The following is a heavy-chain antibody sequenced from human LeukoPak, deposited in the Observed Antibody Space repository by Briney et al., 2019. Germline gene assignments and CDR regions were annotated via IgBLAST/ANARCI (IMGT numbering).Heavy chain of an antibody. CDR1: GGTFSSYT. CDR3: ARMAGMDV. J-gene: IGHJ6*03. CDR2: IIPILGIA. Sequence: SVKVSCKASGGTFSSYTISWVRQAPGQGLEWTGRIIPILGIANYAQKFQGRVTITADKSTSTAYMELSSLRSEDTAVYYCARMAGMDVWGKGTTVTVSS. D-gene: IGHD5-24*01. V-gene: IGHV1-69*02.